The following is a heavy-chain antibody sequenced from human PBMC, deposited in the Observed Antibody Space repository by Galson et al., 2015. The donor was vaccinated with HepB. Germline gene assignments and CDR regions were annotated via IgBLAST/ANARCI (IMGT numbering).Heavy chain of an antibody. D-gene: IGHD3-3*01. V-gene: IGHV3-21*01. CDR1: GFTFSSYS. J-gene: IGHJ4*02. CDR3: ARGWSGELDY. Sequence: SLRLSCAASGFTFSSYSMNWVRQAPGKGLEWVSSISSSSYIYYADSAKGRFTISRDNAKNSLYLQMNSLRAEDTAVYYCARGWSGELDYWGQGTLVTVSS. CDR2: ISSSSYI.